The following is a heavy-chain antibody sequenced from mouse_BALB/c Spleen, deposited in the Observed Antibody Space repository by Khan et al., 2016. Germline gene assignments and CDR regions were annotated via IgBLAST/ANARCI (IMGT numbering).Heavy chain of an antibody. CDR1: GYTFTNYG. CDR3: ARSRGLLRLRWYFDV. CDR2: INTYTGEP. V-gene: IGHV9-3-1*01. J-gene: IGHJ1*01. D-gene: IGHD1-2*01. Sequence: QVQLKQSGPELKKPGETVKISCKASGYTFTNYGMNWVKQAPGKGLKWMGWINTYTGEPTYADDFKGRFAFSLETSASTAYLQINNLKNEDTATYFCARSRGLLRLRWYFDVWGAGTTVTVSS.